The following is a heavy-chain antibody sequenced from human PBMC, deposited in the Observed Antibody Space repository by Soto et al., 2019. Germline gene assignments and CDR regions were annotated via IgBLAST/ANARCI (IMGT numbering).Heavy chain of an antibody. V-gene: IGHV3-66*01. CDR2: IYSGGST. CDR1: GFTFSSYA. CDR3: ARGSPYYYDSSGYSAGYYYGMDV. D-gene: IGHD3-22*01. J-gene: IGHJ6*02. Sequence: GGSLRLSCAASGFTFSSYAMHWVRQAPGKGLEWVSVIYSGGSTYDADSVKGRFTISRDNSKNTLYLQMNSLRAEDTAVYYCARGSPYYYDSSGYSAGYYYGMDVWGQGTTVTVS.